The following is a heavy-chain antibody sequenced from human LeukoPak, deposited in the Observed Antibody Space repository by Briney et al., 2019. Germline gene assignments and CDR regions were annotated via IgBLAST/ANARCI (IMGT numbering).Heavy chain of an antibody. CDR3: ARDQTTMVRGAPNEYYGMDV. CDR1: GGSISSYY. CDR2: IYHSGST. J-gene: IGHJ6*02. V-gene: IGHV4-59*12. D-gene: IGHD3-10*01. Sequence: SETLSLTCTVSGGSISSYYWSWIRQPAGKGLEWIGEIYHSGSTNYNPSLKSRVTISVDKSKNQFSLKLSSVTAADTAVYYCARDQTTMVRGAPNEYYGMDVWGQGTTVTVSS.